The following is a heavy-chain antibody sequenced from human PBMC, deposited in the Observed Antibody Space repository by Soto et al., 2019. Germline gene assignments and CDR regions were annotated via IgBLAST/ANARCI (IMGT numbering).Heavy chain of an antibody. J-gene: IGHJ6*02. CDR3: TTSNFDWLLRTGGMDV. Sequence: VGSLRLSCAASGFTFSNAWMNWVRQAPGKGLEWVGRIKSKTDGGTTDYAAPVKGRFTISRDDSKNTLYLQMNSLKTEDTAVYYCTTSNFDWLLRTGGMDVWGQGTTVTVSS. CDR2: IKSKTDGGTT. V-gene: IGHV3-15*07. CDR1: GFTFSNAW. D-gene: IGHD3-9*01.